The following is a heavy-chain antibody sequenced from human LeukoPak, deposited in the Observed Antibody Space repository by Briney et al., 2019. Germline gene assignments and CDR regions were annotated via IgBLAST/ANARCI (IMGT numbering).Heavy chain of an antibody. D-gene: IGHD1-26*01. V-gene: IGHV4-61*05. CDR1: GGSISVTNYY. CDR3: ARTAHKKNNNSGSYPFDP. CDR2: TSYSGST. J-gene: IGHJ5*02. Sequence: PSETLSLTCTVSGGSISVTNYYWSWIRQPPGKGLEWIGHTSYSGSTNYNPSLKSRVTISVDTSKNQFSLKLSSVTAADTAVYYCARTAHKKNNNSGSYPFDPWGQGTLVTVSS.